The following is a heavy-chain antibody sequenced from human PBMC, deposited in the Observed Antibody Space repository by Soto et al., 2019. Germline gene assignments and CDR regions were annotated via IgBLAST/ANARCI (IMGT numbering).Heavy chain of an antibody. V-gene: IGHV5-10-1*03. Sequence: EVQLVQSGAEVKKPGESLRISCKGSGYSFTSYWISWVRQMPGKGLEWMGRIDPSDSYTNYSPSFQGHVTISADKSISTAYLQWSSLKASDTAMYYCARHSTSTVWFGETYYYYGMDVWGQGTTVTVSS. CDR2: IDPSDSYT. CDR3: ARHSTSTVWFGETYYYYGMDV. J-gene: IGHJ6*02. D-gene: IGHD3-10*01. CDR1: GYSFTSYW.